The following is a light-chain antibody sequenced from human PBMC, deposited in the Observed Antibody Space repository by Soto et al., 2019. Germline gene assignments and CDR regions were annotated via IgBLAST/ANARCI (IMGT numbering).Light chain of an antibody. CDR2: DVS. V-gene: IGLV2-14*03. J-gene: IGLJ1*01. CDR1: SSDVGGYNY. CDR3: SSYRTSNTRQIV. Sequence: QSVLTQPASVSGSPGQSITISCTGTSSDVGGYNYVSWYQHHPSKAPKLMIYDVSNRPSGVSNRFSGSKSGNTASLSISGLQPEDEADYYCSSYRTSNTRQIVCGTGTKVTVL.